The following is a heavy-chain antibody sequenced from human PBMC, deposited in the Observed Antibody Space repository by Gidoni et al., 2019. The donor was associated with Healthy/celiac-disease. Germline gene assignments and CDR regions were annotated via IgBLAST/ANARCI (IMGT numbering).Heavy chain of an antibody. J-gene: IGHJ3*02. CDR2: MYSGGST. CDR3: ARDGYSSYAFDI. Sequence: EVQLVESGGGLVQPGGSLRLSSAASRFTVSSNYMSWVRQAQGKGLEWVSVMYSGGSTYYADSVKGRFTISRDNSKNTLYLQMNSLRAEDTAVYYCARDGYSSYAFDIWGQGTMVTVSS. CDR1: RFTVSSNY. D-gene: IGHD6-13*01. V-gene: IGHV3-66*01.